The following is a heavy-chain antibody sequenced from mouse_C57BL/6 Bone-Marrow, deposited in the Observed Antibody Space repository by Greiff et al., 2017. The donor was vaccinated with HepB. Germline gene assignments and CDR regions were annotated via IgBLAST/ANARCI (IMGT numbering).Heavy chain of an antibody. CDR2: IDPSDSYT. D-gene: IGHD2-4*01. CDR3: AHYDYDGYYAMDY. J-gene: IGHJ4*01. CDR1: GYTFTSYW. V-gene: IGHV1-50*01. Sequence: QVQLQQSGAELVKPGASVKLSCKASGYTFTSYWMQWVKQRPGQGLEWIGEIDPSDSYTNYNQKFKGKATLTVDTSSSTAYMQLSSLTSEDSAVYYCAHYDYDGYYAMDYWGQGTSVTVSS.